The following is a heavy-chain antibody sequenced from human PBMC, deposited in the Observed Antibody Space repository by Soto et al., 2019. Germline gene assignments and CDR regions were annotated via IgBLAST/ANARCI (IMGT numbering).Heavy chain of an antibody. Sequence: GASVKVSCKASGYTFTSHYMHWVRQAPGQGLEWMGIINARGGSTSYAQKFQGRVTMTRDTSTSTVYMELSSLRSEDTAVYYCARAYSSPSGSYGSYWFDPWGQGTLVTVSS. CDR1: GYTFTSHY. V-gene: IGHV1-46*01. CDR3: ARAYSSPSGSYGSYWFDP. J-gene: IGHJ5*02. CDR2: INARGGST. D-gene: IGHD1-26*01.